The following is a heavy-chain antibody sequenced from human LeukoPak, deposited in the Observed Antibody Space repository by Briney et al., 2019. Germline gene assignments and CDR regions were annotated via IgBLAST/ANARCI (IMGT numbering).Heavy chain of an antibody. D-gene: IGHD6-13*01. CDR2: IYYSGST. Sequence: PSETLSLTCTVSGGSISTYYWSWIRQPPGKGLEWIGYIYYSGSTNYNPSLKSRVTISVDTSKNQFSLKLSSVTAADTAVYYCARHRYSSSWYFEADYFDYWGQGTLVTVSS. CDR1: GGSISTYY. V-gene: IGHV4-59*08. J-gene: IGHJ4*02. CDR3: ARHRYSSSWYFEADYFDY.